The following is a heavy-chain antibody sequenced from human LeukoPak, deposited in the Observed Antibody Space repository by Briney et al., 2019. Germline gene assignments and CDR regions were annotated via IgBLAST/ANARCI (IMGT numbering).Heavy chain of an antibody. J-gene: IGHJ4*02. CDR2: IKQDGSEK. CDR3: VRAVTIYSYYYDSSGYSDY. V-gene: IGHV3-7*01. Sequence: GGSLRLSCAASGFTFSSYWMSWVRQAPGKGLEWVANIKQDGSEKYYVDSEKGRFTISRDNAKNSLYLQMNSLRAEDTAVYYCVRAVTIYSYYYDSSGYSDYWGQGTLVTVSS. CDR1: GFTFSSYW. D-gene: IGHD3-22*01.